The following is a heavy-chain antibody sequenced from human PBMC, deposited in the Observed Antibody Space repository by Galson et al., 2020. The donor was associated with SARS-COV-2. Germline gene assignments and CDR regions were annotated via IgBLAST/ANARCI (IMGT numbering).Heavy chain of an antibody. D-gene: IGHD2-8*02. Sequence: SQTLSLTCTVAAYSVSTTNYWGWVRQPPGRGLEMIGRVYPSGTPYSNPSLKSRLTISVDTSKNQFYQWLDSVTAADTALYYCARQCVNIIVLVTVPGWYFDLCGSGILVTVSS. CDR1: AYSVSTTNY. CDR2: VYPSGTP. V-gene: IGHV4-38-2*02. J-gene: IGHJ2*01. CDR3: ARQCVNIIVLVTVPGWYFDL.